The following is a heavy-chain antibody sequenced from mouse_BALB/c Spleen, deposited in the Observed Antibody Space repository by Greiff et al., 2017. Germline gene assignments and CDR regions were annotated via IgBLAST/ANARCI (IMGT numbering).Heavy chain of an antibody. V-gene: IGHV5-12-1*01. CDR3: ARLLYYAMDY. Sequence: EVKLVESGGGLVKPGGSLKLSCAASGFAFSSYDMSWVRQTPEKRLEWVAYISSGGGSTYYPDTVKGRFTISRDNAKNTLYLQMSSLKSEDTAMYYCARLLYYAMDYWGQGTSVTVSS. CDR1: GFAFSSYD. CDR2: ISSGGGST. J-gene: IGHJ4*01.